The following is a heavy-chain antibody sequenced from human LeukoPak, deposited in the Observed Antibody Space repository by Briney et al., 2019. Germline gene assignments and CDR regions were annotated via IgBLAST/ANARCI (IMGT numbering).Heavy chain of an antibody. CDR2: ISAYNGNT. D-gene: IGHD2-15*01. V-gene: IGHV1-18*01. Sequence: GASVKVSFKGSGYTLTSYGISWVRPAPGQGLEGMGWISAYNGNTNYAQKLQGRVTMTTDTSTSTAYMEPRSLRSDDTAVYYCARGTCSGGSCYWAPGYWGQGTLVTVSS. CDR1: GYTLTSYG. J-gene: IGHJ4*02. CDR3: ARGTCSGGSCYWAPGY.